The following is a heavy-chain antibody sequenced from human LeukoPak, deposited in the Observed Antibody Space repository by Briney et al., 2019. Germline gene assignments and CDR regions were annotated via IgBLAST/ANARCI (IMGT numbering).Heavy chain of an antibody. V-gene: IGHV4-34*01. D-gene: IGHD5-12*01. Sequence: PSETLSLTCAVYGGSFSGYYWSWIRQPPGKGLEWIGEINHSGSTNYNPSLKSRVTISVDTSKNQFSLKLSSVTAADTAVYYCARGLYSGYDLFDYWGQGTLVTVSS. CDR2: INHSGST. J-gene: IGHJ4*02. CDR3: ARGLYSGYDLFDY. CDR1: GGSFSGYY.